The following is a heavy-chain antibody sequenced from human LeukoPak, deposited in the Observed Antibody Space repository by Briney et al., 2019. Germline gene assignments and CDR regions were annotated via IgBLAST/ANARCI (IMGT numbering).Heavy chain of an antibody. V-gene: IGHV3-48*01. CDR2: ISGSSSTI. J-gene: IGHJ6*02. D-gene: IGHD6-13*01. CDR3: ARVWGIAAAWDV. CDR1: GFTFSSYS. Sequence: GGSLRLSCAASGFTFSSYSMNWVRQAPGKGLESVSYISGSSSTIYYADSAKGRFTVSRDNAKNSVYLQMNSLRAEDTAVYYCARVWGIAAAWDVWGQGTTVTVSS.